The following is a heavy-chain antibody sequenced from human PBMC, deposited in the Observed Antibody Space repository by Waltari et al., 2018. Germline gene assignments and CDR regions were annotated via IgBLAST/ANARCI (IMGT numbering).Heavy chain of an antibody. D-gene: IGHD3-3*01. J-gene: IGHJ4*02. CDR2: INPNSGDT. CDR3: ARSGGGTTTFGVAE. V-gene: IGHV1-2*06. CDR1: GYPFTAFF. Sequence: QVQLVQSGAEVKKSGASVKVSCKASGYPFTAFFIHWVRQAPGQGLEWMGRINPNSGDTSYAQRFQGRVTMTGDTSITTAYMELTGLRSDDTAIYYCARSGGGTTTFGVAEWGQGSLVTVSS.